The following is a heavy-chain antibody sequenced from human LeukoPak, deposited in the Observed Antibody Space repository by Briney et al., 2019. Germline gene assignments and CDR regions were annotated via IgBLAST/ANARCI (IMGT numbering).Heavy chain of an antibody. V-gene: IGHV4-38-2*02. CDR1: GYSISSGYY. CDR2: IYHSGST. CDR3: ARGRRITMVRGVKNGMDV. Sequence: PSETLSLTCTVSGYSISSGYYWGWIRQPLGKGLEWIGSIYHSGSTYYNPSLKSRVTISVDTSKNQFSLKLSSVTAADTAVYYCARGRRITMVRGVKNGMDVWGQGTTVTVSS. D-gene: IGHD3-10*01. J-gene: IGHJ6*02.